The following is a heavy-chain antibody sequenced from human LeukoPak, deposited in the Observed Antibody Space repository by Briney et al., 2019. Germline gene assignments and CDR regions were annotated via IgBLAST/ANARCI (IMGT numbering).Heavy chain of an antibody. CDR3: AREADS. V-gene: IGHV4-4*07. CDR2: ISTSGST. J-gene: IGHJ5*01. Sequence: SETLSLTCSVSGVSISSYYWTWIRQPAGKGLEWIGRISTSGSTNYNPSLKSRVTMSLDTSKNQFSLKLNSVTAADTAVYYCAREADSWGQGTLVTVSS. CDR1: GVSISSYY.